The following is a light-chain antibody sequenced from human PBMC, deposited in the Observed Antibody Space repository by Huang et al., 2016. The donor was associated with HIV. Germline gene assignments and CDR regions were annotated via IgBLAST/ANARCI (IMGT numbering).Light chain of an antibody. CDR2: GSS. CDR3: HQYNNWLLS. Sequence: EIVMTQSPATLSVSPGHRVTLSCSANRSVSTNLAWYQQRHGQAPRLLIYGSSPRAPGIPARFSGSGSGTDFSFTISSLQSEDFALYYCHQYNNWLLSFGGGTRV. V-gene: IGKV3-15*01. J-gene: IGKJ4*01. CDR1: RSVSTN.